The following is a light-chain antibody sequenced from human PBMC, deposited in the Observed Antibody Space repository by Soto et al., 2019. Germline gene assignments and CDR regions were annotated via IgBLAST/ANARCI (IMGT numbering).Light chain of an antibody. Sequence: EIVLTQSPGTLSLSPGERATFSCRASQSVSNSSLAWYHQKPGQAPRLLLFAASRRATGIPDTFSGSGSGTDFTLTISRLEPEDFAVYYCQQLNNYPITFGQGTRLEIK. CDR2: AAS. J-gene: IGKJ5*01. CDR3: QQLNNYPIT. V-gene: IGKV3-20*01. CDR1: QSVSNSS.